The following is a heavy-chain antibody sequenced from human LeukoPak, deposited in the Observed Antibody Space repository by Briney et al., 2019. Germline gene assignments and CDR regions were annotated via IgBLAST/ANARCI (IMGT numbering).Heavy chain of an antibody. CDR2: IIPILGIA. J-gene: IGHJ4*02. CDR3: ARGDGGYNAFSFDY. V-gene: IGHV1-69*02. D-gene: IGHD5-24*01. Sequence: SVKVSCKASGGTFSSYTISWVRQAPGQGLEWMGRIIPILGIANYAQKFQGRVTITADKSTSTAYMELSGLRSEDTAVYYCARGDGGYNAFSFDYWGQGTLVTVSS. CDR1: GGTFSSYT.